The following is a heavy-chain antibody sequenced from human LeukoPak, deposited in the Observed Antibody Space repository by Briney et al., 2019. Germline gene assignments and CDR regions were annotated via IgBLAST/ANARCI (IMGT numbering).Heavy chain of an antibody. J-gene: IGHJ4*02. CDR2: IYYSGST. Sequence: KTSETLFLTCTVSGGSISSSSYYWGWIRQPPVKGLEWIGSIYYSGSTYYNPSLKSRVTISVDTSKNQFSLKLSSVTAADTAVYYFSRSSRALYDILTGYYSSDNFDYWGQGTLVTVSS. V-gene: IGHV4-39*07. CDR1: GGSISSSSYY. D-gene: IGHD3-9*01. CDR3: SRSSRALYDILTGYYSSDNFDY.